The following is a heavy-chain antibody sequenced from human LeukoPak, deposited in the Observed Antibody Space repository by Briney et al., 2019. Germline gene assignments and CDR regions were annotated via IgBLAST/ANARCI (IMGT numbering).Heavy chain of an antibody. Sequence: ASVKVSCKASGYTFTSYGISWVRQAPGQGLEWMGWINPNSGGTNYAQKFQGRVTMTRDTSISTAYMELSRLRSDDTAVYYCARGQGHYYDSSGYYRLDYWGQGTLVTVSS. J-gene: IGHJ4*02. CDR3: ARGQGHYYDSSGYYRLDY. CDR2: INPNSGGT. V-gene: IGHV1-2*02. D-gene: IGHD3-22*01. CDR1: GYTFTSYG.